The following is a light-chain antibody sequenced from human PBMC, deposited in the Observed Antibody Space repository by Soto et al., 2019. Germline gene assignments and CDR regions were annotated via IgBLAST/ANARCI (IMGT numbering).Light chain of an antibody. CDR3: QQYVTSPFT. V-gene: IGKV3-20*01. CDR1: QSVNNNY. Sequence: EIVLTQSPRTLCLSPGERPTLXCRASQSVNNNYLAWYQQKPGQAPRLLIYGASSRATGIPDRFSGSGSGTDFTLTISRLEPEDFAVYYCQQYVTSPFTFGPGTKVDN. CDR2: GAS. J-gene: IGKJ3*01.